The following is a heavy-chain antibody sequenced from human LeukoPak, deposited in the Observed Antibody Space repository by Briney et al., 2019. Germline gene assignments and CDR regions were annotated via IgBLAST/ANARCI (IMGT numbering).Heavy chain of an antibody. D-gene: IGHD3-3*01. J-gene: IGHJ4*02. V-gene: IGHV3-30*02. CDR1: GFSFSHYG. Sequence: GGSLRLSCAASGFSFSHYGMHWVRQAPGKGLEWVAIIWNHGSKSQYADSVKGRFTISRDNSKNTLYLQMNSLRAEDTAVYYCARDANYYDFWSGPFDYWGQGTLVTVSS. CDR3: ARDANYYDFWSGPFDY. CDR2: IWNHGSKS.